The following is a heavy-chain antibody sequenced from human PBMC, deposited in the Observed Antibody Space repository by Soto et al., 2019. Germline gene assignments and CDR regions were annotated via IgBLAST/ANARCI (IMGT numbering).Heavy chain of an antibody. J-gene: IGHJ4*02. CDR3: VRDMQLWRLDS. Sequence: GALRLSCAASVFTFSRYGMHWVRQAPGKGLEWVGVIVRDGGQKQYADSVRGRFTISRDNSRDTLYLHMNSLRAEDTAVYYCVRDMQLWRLDSWGQGTLVTVSS. CDR1: VFTFSRYG. V-gene: IGHV3-33*01. CDR2: IVRDGGQK. D-gene: IGHD2-21*01.